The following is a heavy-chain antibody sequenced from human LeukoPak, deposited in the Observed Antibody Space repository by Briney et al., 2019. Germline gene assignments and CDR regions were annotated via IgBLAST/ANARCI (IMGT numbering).Heavy chain of an antibody. Sequence: PSETLSLTCAVYGGSFSGYYWSWIRQPPGKGLEWIGEINHSGSTNYNPSLKSRVTISVDTSKNQFSLKLSSVTAADTAVYYCARGPRGVVVVPAAIIARVGRSDWFDPWGQGTLVTVSS. CDR3: ARGPRGVVVVPAAIIARVGRSDWFDP. D-gene: IGHD2-2*02. CDR2: INHSGST. CDR1: GGSFSGYY. J-gene: IGHJ5*02. V-gene: IGHV4-34*01.